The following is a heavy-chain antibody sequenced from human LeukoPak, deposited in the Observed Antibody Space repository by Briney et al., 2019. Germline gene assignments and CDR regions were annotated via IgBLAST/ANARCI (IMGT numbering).Heavy chain of an antibody. CDR1: GYTFTCQF. J-gene: IGHJ4*02. Sequence: ASVKVSCKASGYTFTCQFIHWLRQAPGQGLEWMGWIDPPSGAPHYAPKFQDRVTMTRDTSIATAYLEVHRLKSDDTAVYYCARSGFSTGFYLDFWGQGTLISVSS. V-gene: IGHV1-2*02. CDR3: ARSGFSTGFYLDF. D-gene: IGHD6-19*01. CDR2: IDPPSGAP.